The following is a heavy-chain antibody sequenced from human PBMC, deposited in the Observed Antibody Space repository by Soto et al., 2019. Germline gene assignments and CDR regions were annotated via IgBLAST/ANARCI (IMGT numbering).Heavy chain of an antibody. CDR1: GDSVSSNGAV. D-gene: IGHD6-25*01. CDR3: ARGDGYPYFFEY. CDR2: TYYRSTWYN. V-gene: IGHV6-1*01. Sequence: SQTLSLTCAISGDSVSSNGAVWNWIRQSPSRGLEWLGRTYYRSTWYNDFGVSVKGRITINPDATKNQFSLQLNSVTPADTAVYYCARGDGYPYFFEYWGQGILVTVSS. J-gene: IGHJ4*02.